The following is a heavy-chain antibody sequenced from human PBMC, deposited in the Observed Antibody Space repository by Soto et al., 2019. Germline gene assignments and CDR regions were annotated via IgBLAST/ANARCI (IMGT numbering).Heavy chain of an antibody. CDR2: IYYSGST. J-gene: IGHJ3*02. CDR1: GGSISSSSYY. V-gene: IGHV4-39*01. CDR3: ARLPPYYDYVWGSYQGVNAFDI. D-gene: IGHD3-16*01. Sequence: QLQLQESGPGLVKPSETLSLTCTVSGGSISSSSYYWGWIRQPPGKGLEWIGSIYYSGSTYYNPSLKSRVTISVDTSKNQFSLKLSSVTAADTAVYYCARLPPYYDYVWGSYQGVNAFDIWGQGTMVTVSS.